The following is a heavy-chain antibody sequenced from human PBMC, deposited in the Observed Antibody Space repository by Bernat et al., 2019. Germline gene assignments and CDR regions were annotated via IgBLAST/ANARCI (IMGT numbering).Heavy chain of an antibody. CDR2: ISSSGSTI. Sequence: EVQLVQSGGGLVQPGGSLRLSCAASGFTFSNYEVNWVRQAPGKRPEWVSYISSSGSTIYYADSVKGRFTISRDNAKNSLYLQMNSLRAEDTAVYYCASSGELDHDYWGQGTLVTVSS. CDR1: GFTFSNYE. V-gene: IGHV3-48*03. J-gene: IGHJ4*02. CDR3: ASSGELDHDY. D-gene: IGHD1-1*01.